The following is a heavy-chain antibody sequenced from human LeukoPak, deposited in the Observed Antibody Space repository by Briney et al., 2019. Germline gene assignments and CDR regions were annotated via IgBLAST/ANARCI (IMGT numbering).Heavy chain of an antibody. Sequence: PSETLSLTCTVSGGSVSSSSYYWSWIRQPPGEGLEWIGYIYYSGITNYNPSLRSRVTISVDTSKNQFSLMLNSVTAADTAVYYCARGWPHDYDILTGPRDYFDYWGQGTLVTVSS. CDR2: IYYSGIT. CDR3: ARGWPHDYDILTGPRDYFDY. J-gene: IGHJ4*02. CDR1: GGSVSSSSYY. V-gene: IGHV4-61*01. D-gene: IGHD3-9*01.